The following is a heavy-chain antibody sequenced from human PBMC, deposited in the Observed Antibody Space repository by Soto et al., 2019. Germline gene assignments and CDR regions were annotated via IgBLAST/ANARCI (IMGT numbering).Heavy chain of an antibody. CDR3: ARHGSYSNRLYAFDV. CDR2: IYYNGIT. CDR1: GGSISNYY. J-gene: IGHJ3*01. V-gene: IGHV4-59*08. Sequence: QVQLQESGPGLVKPSETLSLICAVSGGSISNYYWSWIRRPPGKGLEWIGYIYYNGITNYNPSLKSRVTISLDTSDNQFSLKLSSVTAADTAVYYCARHGSYSNRLYAFDVLGQGTMVTVSS. D-gene: IGHD4-4*01.